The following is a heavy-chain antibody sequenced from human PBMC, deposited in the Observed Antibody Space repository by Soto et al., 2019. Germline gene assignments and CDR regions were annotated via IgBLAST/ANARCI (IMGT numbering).Heavy chain of an antibody. CDR1: GGSISSNYYC. J-gene: IGHJ4*02. Sequence: PSETLSLTCTVSGGSISSNYYCWSWIRQSPDKGLEWIGHIYHSGTTNNNPSLKSRITISVDTSKNQFSLKLSSVTAADTAVYYCARGSSSRESDYWGQGTLVTVSS. V-gene: IGHV4-39*07. D-gene: IGHD6-13*01. CDR3: ARGSSSRESDY. CDR2: IYHSGTT.